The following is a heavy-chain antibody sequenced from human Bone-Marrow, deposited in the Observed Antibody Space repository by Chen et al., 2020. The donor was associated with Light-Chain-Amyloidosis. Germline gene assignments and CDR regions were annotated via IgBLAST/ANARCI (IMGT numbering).Heavy chain of an antibody. V-gene: IGHV5-51*01. CDR2: IYPDDSDA. J-gene: IGHJ4*02. Sequence: PGESLKISCKGSGYTFPNYWIGWVRQIPGKGLEWMGVIYPDDSDARYSPSFEGQVTISADKSITTAYLQWRSLKASDTAMYYCARRRDGYNFDYWGQGTLVTVFS. D-gene: IGHD5-12*01. CDR1: GYTFPNYW. CDR3: ARRRDGYNFDY.